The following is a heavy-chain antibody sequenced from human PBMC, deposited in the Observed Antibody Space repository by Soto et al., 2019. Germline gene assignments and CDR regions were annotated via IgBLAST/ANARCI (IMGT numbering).Heavy chain of an antibody. CDR3: ARGGIYSGYDGLAFDI. D-gene: IGHD5-12*01. V-gene: IGHV3-74*01. Sequence: EVQLVESGGGLVQPGGSLRLSCAASGFTFSSYWMHWVRQAPGKGLVWVSRINSDGSSTSYADSVKGRFTISRDNAKNTLYLQMNSLRAEDTAVSYCARGGIYSGYDGLAFDIWGQGTMDTVSS. CDR1: GFTFSSYW. J-gene: IGHJ3*02. CDR2: INSDGSST.